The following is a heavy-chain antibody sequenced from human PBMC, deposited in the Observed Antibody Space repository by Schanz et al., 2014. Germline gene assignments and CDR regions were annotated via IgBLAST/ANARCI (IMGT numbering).Heavy chain of an antibody. Sequence: QVQLVQSGAEVKQPGASVKVSCKASGYTFTSYDINWVRQAPGQGPEWVGWIHTGSGNTKYSQKFEGRVTITRDTSASIVYMELSSLRSEDTAVYYCARDGEAAAGCDYWGQGTLVTVSS. J-gene: IGHJ4*02. V-gene: IGHV1-3*04. CDR3: ARDGEAAAGCDY. D-gene: IGHD6-13*01. CDR1: GYTFTSYD. CDR2: IHTGSGNT.